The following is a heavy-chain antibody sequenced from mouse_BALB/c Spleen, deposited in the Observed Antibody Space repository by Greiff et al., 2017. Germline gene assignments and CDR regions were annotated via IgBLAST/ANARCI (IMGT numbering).Heavy chain of an antibody. D-gene: IGHD2-3*01. CDR1: GFTFSSYA. Sequence: EVKLMESGGGLVKPGGSLKLSCAASGFTFSSYAMSWVRQTPEKRLEWVASISSGGSTYYPDSVKGRFTISRDNARNILYLQMSSLRSEDTAMYYCAREGDGYLGAYAMDYWGQGTSVTVSS. V-gene: IGHV5-6-5*01. CDR2: ISSGGST. CDR3: AREGDGYLGAYAMDY. J-gene: IGHJ4*01.